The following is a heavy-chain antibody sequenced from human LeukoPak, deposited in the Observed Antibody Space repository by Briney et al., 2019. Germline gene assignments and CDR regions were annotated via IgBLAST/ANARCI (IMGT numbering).Heavy chain of an antibody. J-gene: IGHJ4*02. Sequence: GGSLRLSCAASGFTFSSYSINWVRQAPGKGLEWVSYISSTSSAIYYVDSVKGRFTISRDNAKNSLYLQMNSLRAEDTAVYYCARVIGSYGDSAYWGQGTLVTVSS. CDR2: ISSTSSAI. V-gene: IGHV3-48*04. D-gene: IGHD3-16*01. CDR1: GFTFSSYS. CDR3: ARVIGSYGDSAY.